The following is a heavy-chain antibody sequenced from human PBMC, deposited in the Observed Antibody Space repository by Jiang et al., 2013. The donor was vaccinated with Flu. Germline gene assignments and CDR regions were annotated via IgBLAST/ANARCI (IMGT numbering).Heavy chain of an antibody. V-gene: IGHV4-39*07. J-gene: IGHJ4*02. D-gene: IGHD5-12*01. Sequence: GSGLVKPSETLSLTCTVSGGSISSSDYYWVWIRQPPGKGLEWIGSIYDSGSTYYNPSLKTRVTMSVDTSKNRFSLKLSSVTAADTAVFYCARAQKYSGFELPYFDYVGPGNPGHRLL. CDR2: IYDSGST. CDR1: GGSISSSDYY. CDR3: ARAQKYSGFELPYFDY.